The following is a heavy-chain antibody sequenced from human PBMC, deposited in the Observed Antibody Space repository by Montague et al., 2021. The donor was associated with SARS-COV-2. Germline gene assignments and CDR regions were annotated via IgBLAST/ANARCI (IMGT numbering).Heavy chain of an antibody. J-gene: IGHJ6*02. D-gene: IGHD3-10*01. CDR2: IYYSGST. CDR1: GGSISNYH. CDR3: ARQLRVRRTWQVGDYNHYGMDV. Sequence: SETLSLTCSVSGGSISNYHWNWIRQPPGKGLEWIAYIYYSGSTNYNPSLQSRVTISVDTSRNQFSLRLTSVTAADTAVYDCARQLRVRRTWQVGDYNHYGMDVWGQGTTVSVSS. V-gene: IGHV4-59*08.